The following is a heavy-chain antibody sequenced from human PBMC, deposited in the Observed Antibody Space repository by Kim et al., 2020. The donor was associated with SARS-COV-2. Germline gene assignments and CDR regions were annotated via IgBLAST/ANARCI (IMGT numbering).Heavy chain of an antibody. J-gene: IGHJ4*02. CDR3: AKDWPSSGSKDY. D-gene: IGHD6-25*01. V-gene: IGHV3-23*01. Sequence: YTADSVKGRFTISRDIAKNTLYLQRNSLRAEDTGVYYCAKDWPSSGSKDYWGQGPLVTVSS.